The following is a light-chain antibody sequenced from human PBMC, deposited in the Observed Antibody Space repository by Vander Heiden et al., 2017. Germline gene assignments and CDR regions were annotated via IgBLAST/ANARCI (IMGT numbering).Light chain of an antibody. Sequence: EIVLTQSPATLSLSPGERATLSCRVSQSVSSYLAWYQQKPGQAPRLLIYDASNRATGVPARFSGSGSERDFTLTISSLEPEDFAIYYCQQRSNWPAAFGGGTMVEIK. V-gene: IGKV3-11*02. CDR2: DAS. CDR1: QSVSSY. CDR3: QQRSNWPAA. J-gene: IGKJ4*01.